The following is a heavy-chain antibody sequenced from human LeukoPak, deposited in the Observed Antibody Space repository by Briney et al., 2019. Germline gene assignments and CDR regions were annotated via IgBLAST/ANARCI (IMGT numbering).Heavy chain of an antibody. CDR1: GYTFTGYY. CDR3: AREILWFGDSRGDY. Sequence: ASVKVSCKASGYTFTGYYMHWVRQAPGQGLEWMGRINPNSGGTNYAQKFQGRVTMIRDTSISTAYMELSGLRSDDTAVYYCAREILWFGDSRGDYWGQGTLVTVSS. CDR2: INPNSGGT. J-gene: IGHJ4*02. V-gene: IGHV1-2*06. D-gene: IGHD3-10*01.